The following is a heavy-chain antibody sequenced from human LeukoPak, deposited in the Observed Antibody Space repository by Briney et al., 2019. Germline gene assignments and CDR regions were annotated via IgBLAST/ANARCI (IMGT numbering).Heavy chain of an antibody. D-gene: IGHD2-2*01. V-gene: IGHV4-59*08. J-gene: IGHJ4*02. Sequence: SETLSLTCTVSGGSISSYYWSWIRQPPGKGLEWIGYISYGGSTNYNPSLKSRVAISVDTSKNQFSLKLTSVTASDTAVYYCARRCSSTSCYAFDYWGQGTLVTVSS. CDR3: ARRCSSTSCYAFDY. CDR1: GGSISSYY. CDR2: ISYGGST.